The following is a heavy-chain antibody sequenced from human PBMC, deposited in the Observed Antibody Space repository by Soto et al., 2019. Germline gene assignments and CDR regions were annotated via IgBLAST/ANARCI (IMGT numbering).Heavy chain of an antibody. D-gene: IGHD2-2*01. V-gene: IGHV4-30-4*01. CDR3: ARTAGYVYQLLFNY. Sequence: SETLSLTCTVSGGSISSGDYYWSWIRQPPGKGLEWIGYIYYSGSTYYDPSLKSRVTISLDTSKNQFSLKLSSVTAADTAVYYCARTAGYVYQLLFNYWGQGTLVTVSS. J-gene: IGHJ4*02. CDR1: GGSISSGDYY. CDR2: IYYSGST.